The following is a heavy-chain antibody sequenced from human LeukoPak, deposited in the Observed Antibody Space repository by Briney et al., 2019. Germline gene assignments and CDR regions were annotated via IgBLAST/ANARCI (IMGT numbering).Heavy chain of an antibody. CDR1: GFTFSSYG. D-gene: IGHD3-10*01. CDR3: AKDFTFRYYYGSGSYYPLDY. V-gene: IGHV3-30*02. J-gene: IGHJ4*02. CDR2: IRYDGSNK. Sequence: GGSLRLSCAASGFTFSSYGMHWVRQAPGKGLEWVAFIRYDGSNKYYADSVKGRFTISRDNSKNTLYLQMNSLRAEDTAVYYCAKDFTFRYYYGSGSYYPLDYWGQGTLVTVSS.